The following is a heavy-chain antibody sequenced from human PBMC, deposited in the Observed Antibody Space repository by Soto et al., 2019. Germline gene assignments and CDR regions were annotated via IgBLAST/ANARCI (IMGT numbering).Heavy chain of an antibody. Sequence: SETLSLTCTVSGGSISSYYWSWIRQPPGKGLEWIGYIYYSGSTNYNPSLKSRVTISVDTSKNQFSLKLSSVTAADTAVYYCARHRVGYYDSSGYFDYWGQGTLVTVSS. V-gene: IGHV4-59*08. J-gene: IGHJ4*02. CDR1: GGSISSYY. D-gene: IGHD3-22*01. CDR2: IYYSGST. CDR3: ARHRVGYYDSSGYFDY.